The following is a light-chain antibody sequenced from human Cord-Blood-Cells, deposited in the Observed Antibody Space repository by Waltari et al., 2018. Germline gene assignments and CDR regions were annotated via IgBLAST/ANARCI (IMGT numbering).Light chain of an antibody. Sequence: QSVLTQPPSVSGAPGQRVTISCPGSSSNIGAGSDVPWYQQLPGTAPKLLIYGNSNRPSGVPDRFSGSKSGTSASLAITGLQAEDEADYYCQSYDSSLNWVFGGGTKLTVL. CDR3: QSYDSSLNWV. J-gene: IGLJ3*02. CDR2: GNS. V-gene: IGLV1-40*01. CDR1: SSNIGAGSD.